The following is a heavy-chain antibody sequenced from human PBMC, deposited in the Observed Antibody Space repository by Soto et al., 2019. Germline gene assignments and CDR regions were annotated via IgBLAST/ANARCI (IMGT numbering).Heavy chain of an antibody. CDR3: ARSAQWDCFDP. D-gene: IGHD1-26*01. CDR2: ISYSGST. CDR1: AGSISTINYY. Sequence: QVQLQESGPGLVRPSQTLSLTCTVSAGSISTINYYWSWIRQHPEKGLEWIGYISYSGSTFYHSSLKSRVTISLDTSKKQFSLTLTSVTAADTAVYYCARSAQWDCFDPWGQGTMVTVSS. V-gene: IGHV4-31*03. J-gene: IGHJ3*01.